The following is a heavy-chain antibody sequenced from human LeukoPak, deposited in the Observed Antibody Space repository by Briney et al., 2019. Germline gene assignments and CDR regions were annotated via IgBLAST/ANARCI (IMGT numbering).Heavy chain of an antibody. CDR3: AREGYSSSWGHFDY. J-gene: IGHJ4*02. D-gene: IGHD6-13*01. V-gene: IGHV3-74*01. CDR2: INIDERIT. Sequence: GGSLRLSCAASGFSFSTQRMHWVRQAPGKGLVWVSYINIDERITGYADSVKGRFTISRDNSKNMVYLQMNSLRAEDTAVYYCAREGYSSSWGHFDYWGQGTPVTVSS. CDR1: GFSFSTQR.